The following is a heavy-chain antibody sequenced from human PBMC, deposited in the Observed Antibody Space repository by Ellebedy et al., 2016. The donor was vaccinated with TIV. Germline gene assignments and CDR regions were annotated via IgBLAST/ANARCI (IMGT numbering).Heavy chain of an antibody. CDR2: INPNSGGT. J-gene: IGHJ5*02. V-gene: IGHV1-2*02. CDR1: GYTFTGYY. D-gene: IGHD2-2*01. Sequence: ASVKVSCXASGYTFTGYYMHWVRQAPGQGLEWMGWINPNSGGTNYAQKFQGRVTMTRDTSISTAYMELSRLRSDDTAVYYCARGSLIVVVPAATAAGLSNWFDPWGQGTLVTVSS. CDR3: ARGSLIVVVPAATAAGLSNWFDP.